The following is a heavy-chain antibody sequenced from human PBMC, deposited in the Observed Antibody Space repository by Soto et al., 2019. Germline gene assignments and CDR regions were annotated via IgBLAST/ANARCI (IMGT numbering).Heavy chain of an antibody. CDR1: EFTFSSYA. V-gene: IGHV3-23*01. D-gene: IGHD1-26*01. Sequence: EVQLLESGGGLVQPGGSLRLSCAASEFTFSSYAMSWVLQAPGKGLEWVSLISSSDNSTYYADSVKGRFTISRDNSKNTMYLQMNSLRAEDTAIYYCAKWGALGDAFDYWGQGTLVTVSS. CDR3: AKWGALGDAFDY. CDR2: ISSSDNST. J-gene: IGHJ4*02.